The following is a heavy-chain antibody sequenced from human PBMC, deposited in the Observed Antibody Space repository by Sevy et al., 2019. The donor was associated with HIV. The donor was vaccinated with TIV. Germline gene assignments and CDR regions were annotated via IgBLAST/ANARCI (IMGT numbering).Heavy chain of an antibody. V-gene: IGHV3-30*18. D-gene: IGHD2-15*01. CDR2: ISYDGSNK. CDR3: AKVPLGYCSGGSCYSDY. J-gene: IGHJ4*02. CDR1: GFTFSSYG. Sequence: GGSLRLSCAASGFTFSSYGVHWVRQAPGKGLEWVAVISYDGSNKYYADSVKGRFTISRDNSKNTLYLQMNSLRAEDTAVYYCAKVPLGYCSGGSCYSDYWGQGTLVTVSS.